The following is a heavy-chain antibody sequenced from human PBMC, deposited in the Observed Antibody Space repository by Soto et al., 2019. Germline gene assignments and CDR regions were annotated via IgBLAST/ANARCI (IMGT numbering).Heavy chain of an antibody. CDR2: IKQDGSEK. D-gene: IGHD3-10*01. J-gene: IGHJ6*02. V-gene: IGHV3-7*05. CDR1: GFTFSSYW. Sequence: GGSLRLSCAASGFTFSSYWMSWVRQAPGKGLEWVANIKQDGSEKYYVDSVKGRFTISRDNAKNSLYLQMNSLRAEDTAVYYCARDHGSLGSVPRDYYYYYGMDVWGQGTTVTVSS. CDR3: ARDHGSLGSVPRDYYYYYGMDV.